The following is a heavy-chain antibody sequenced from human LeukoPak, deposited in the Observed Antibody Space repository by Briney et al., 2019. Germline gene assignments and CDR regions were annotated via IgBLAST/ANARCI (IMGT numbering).Heavy chain of an antibody. J-gene: IGHJ4*02. CDR3: AKRTMSAFDS. Sequence: GGSLGLSCTASGFTFRTYAMNWVRQAPGKGLEWLSGISGSGNGTYYADSVKGRFTISRDNSKNVVYLQMNSLTVEDAATYYCAKRTMSAFDSWGQGTLLIVSS. CDR2: ISGSGNGT. CDR1: GFTFRTYA. V-gene: IGHV3-23*01.